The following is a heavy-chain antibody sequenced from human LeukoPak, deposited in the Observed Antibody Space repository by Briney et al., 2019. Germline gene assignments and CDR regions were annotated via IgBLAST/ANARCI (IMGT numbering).Heavy chain of an antibody. Sequence: GGPLRLSCTASGFTFSDYYMSWIRQAPGKGVEWVSYISRRGSTIYYADSVKGRFTISRDNAKNSLYVQMNSLRDEDTGVYYCARVWSSGWYLFDYWGQGTLVTVSS. CDR2: ISRRGSTI. V-gene: IGHV3-11*01. CDR1: GFTFSDYY. CDR3: ARVWSSGWYLFDY. J-gene: IGHJ4*02. D-gene: IGHD6-19*01.